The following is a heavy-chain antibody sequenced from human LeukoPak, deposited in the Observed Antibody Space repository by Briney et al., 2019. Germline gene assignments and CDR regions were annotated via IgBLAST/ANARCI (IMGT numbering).Heavy chain of an antibody. CDR3: ARVEKASGTEGMDV. J-gene: IGHJ6*02. V-gene: IGHV4-34*01. Sequence: PSETLSLTCAVYGGSFSSYYWSWIRQPPGKGLEWIGDISHSGTTNYNPSLKSRVTILVDTSKNQFSLKLTSVTAADTAVFYCARVEKASGTEGMDVWGQGTTVTVSS. CDR2: ISHSGTT. CDR1: GGSFSSYY. D-gene: IGHD6-13*01.